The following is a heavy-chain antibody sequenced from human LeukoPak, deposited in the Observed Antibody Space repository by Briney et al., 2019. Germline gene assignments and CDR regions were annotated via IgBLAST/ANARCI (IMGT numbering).Heavy chain of an antibody. Sequence: GGSLRLSCAASGFTFSSYAMSWVRQAPGKGLEWVANIKQDGSEKYYVDSVEGRFTISRDNAKNSLYLQMNSLRAEDTAVYYCARDSRYYDFWSGPTYGMDVWGQGTTVTVSS. CDR1: GFTFSSYA. V-gene: IGHV3-7*01. CDR2: IKQDGSEK. CDR3: ARDSRYYDFWSGPTYGMDV. D-gene: IGHD3-3*01. J-gene: IGHJ6*02.